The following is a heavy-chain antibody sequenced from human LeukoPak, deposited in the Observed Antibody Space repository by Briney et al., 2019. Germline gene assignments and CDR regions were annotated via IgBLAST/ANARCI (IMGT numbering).Heavy chain of an antibody. V-gene: IGHV4-34*01. J-gene: IGHJ4*02. D-gene: IGHD3-3*01. CDR1: GGSFSGYY. CDR2: INHSGST. Sequence: SETLSLTCAVYGGSFSGYYWSWIRQPPGKGLEWIGEINHSGSTNYNPSLKSRVTISVDTSKNQCSLKLSSVTAADTAVYYCARGRILRFLEWFPFDYWGQGTLDTVSS. CDR3: ARGRILRFLEWFPFDY.